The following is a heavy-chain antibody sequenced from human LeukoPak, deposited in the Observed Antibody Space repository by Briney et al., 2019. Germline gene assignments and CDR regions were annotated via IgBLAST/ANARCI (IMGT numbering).Heavy chain of an antibody. D-gene: IGHD6-6*01. V-gene: IGHV4-34*01. CDR1: GGSFSGYY. CDR2: INHSGST. J-gene: IGHJ4*02. CDR3: ARHGAAPDY. Sequence: SETLSLTCAVYGGSFSGYYWSWIRQPPGKGLEWIGEINHSGSTNYNPSLKSRVTISVDTSKNQFSLKLSSVTAADTAVYYCARHGAAPDYWGQGTLVTVSS.